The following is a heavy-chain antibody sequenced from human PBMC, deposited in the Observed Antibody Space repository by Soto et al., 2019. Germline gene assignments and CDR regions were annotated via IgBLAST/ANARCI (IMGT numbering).Heavy chain of an antibody. Sequence: QVQLQESGPGLVKPSETLSLTCTVSGGSITTYYWSWIRQHPGKGLEWIGYMYYRGSTNYNPYLKRRVNISVDTSKNQCYMKLSSVPAADKAVYYCARDYDRSGYDYHYWGQGTLVTVS. D-gene: IGHD3-22*01. V-gene: IGHV4-59*01. CDR1: GGSITTYY. CDR3: ARDYDRSGYDYHY. CDR2: MYYRGST. J-gene: IGHJ4*02.